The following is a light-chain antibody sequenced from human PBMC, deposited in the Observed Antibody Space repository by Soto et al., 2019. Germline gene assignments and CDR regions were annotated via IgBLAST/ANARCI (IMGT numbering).Light chain of an antibody. CDR2: DAS. V-gene: IGKV3-20*01. J-gene: IGKJ1*01. CDR1: QSVSTF. Sequence: EIVLTQSPATLSLSPGERATLSGRASQSVSTFLAWYQHKPGQAPRLLIYDASNRATGIPDRFRGSGSGTDFTLTISRLEPEDFAVYYCQQYGSSGTFGQGTKVDIK. CDR3: QQYGSSGT.